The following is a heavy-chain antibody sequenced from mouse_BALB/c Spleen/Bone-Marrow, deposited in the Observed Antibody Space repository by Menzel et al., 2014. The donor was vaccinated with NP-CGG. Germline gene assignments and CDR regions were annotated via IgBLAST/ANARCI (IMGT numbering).Heavy chain of an antibody. CDR1: GFTFSNFG. CDR2: ISTGGTII. D-gene: IGHD2-1*01. J-gene: IGHJ2*01. V-gene: IGHV5-17*02. Sequence: EVQLQESGGGLVQPGGSRKLSCAASGFTFSNFGMHWVRQAPEKGLEWVAFISTGGTIIYYADTVKGRFTISRDNPKNTLFLQMTSLRSEDTAIYFCARSQFYGNSFHYWCQGTTLTVSS. CDR3: ARSQFYGNSFHY.